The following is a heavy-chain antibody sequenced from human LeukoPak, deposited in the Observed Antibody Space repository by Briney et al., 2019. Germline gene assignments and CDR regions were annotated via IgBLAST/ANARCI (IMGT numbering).Heavy chain of an antibody. Sequence: PGGSLRLSCAVSRFTFSSYDMNWVRQAPGKGLEWVSYISTRGSSRSYADSVKGRFTISRDNAKNSLYLQMHSLRADDTAVYYCARDSTGSYFRLGYWGQGTLVTVSS. CDR1: RFTFSSYD. D-gene: IGHD1-26*01. CDR3: ARDSTGSYFRLGY. V-gene: IGHV3-48*03. J-gene: IGHJ4*02. CDR2: ISTRGSSR.